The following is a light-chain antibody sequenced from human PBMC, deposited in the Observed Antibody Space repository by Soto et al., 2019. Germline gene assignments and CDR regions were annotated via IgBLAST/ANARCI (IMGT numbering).Light chain of an antibody. V-gene: IGKV3-11*01. Sequence: EIVLTQSPATLSLSPGERATLSCRASQSVSSYLAWYQQKPGQAPRLLIYDASNRATGIPARFSGSGSGTDFTLTISSLEPEDFAVYYCQQRSNWPIFTFGTGTRWIS. J-gene: IGKJ3*01. CDR1: QSVSSY. CDR3: QQRSNWPIFT. CDR2: DAS.